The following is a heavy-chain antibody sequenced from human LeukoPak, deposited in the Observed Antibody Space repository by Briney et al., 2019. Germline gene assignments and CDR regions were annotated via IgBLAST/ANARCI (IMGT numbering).Heavy chain of an antibody. CDR1: GFTFSTYS. CDR2: ISSTSSYI. J-gene: IGHJ4*02. D-gene: IGHD3-22*01. Sequence: GGSLRLSCAASGFTFSTYSMNWVRQAPGKGLEWVSSISSTSSYIYYADSMRGRFTISRDNAKNSLFLQMNSLRAEDTAVYYCARATATYYYDSSGYLSYYYFDYWGQGTLVTVSS. V-gene: IGHV3-21*01. CDR3: ARATATYYYDSSGYLSYYYFDY.